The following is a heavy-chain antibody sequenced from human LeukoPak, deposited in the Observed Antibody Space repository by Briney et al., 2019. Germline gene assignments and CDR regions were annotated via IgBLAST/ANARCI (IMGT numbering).Heavy chain of an antibody. J-gene: IGHJ4*02. V-gene: IGHV4-34*01. CDR1: GGSFSGYY. CDR2: INHSGST. Sequence: SETLSLTCAVYGGSFSGYYWSWIRQPPGKGLEGIGEINHSGSTNYNPSLKSRVTISVDTSKNQFSLKLSSVTAADTAVYYCARVPRSGSYIDHWGQGTLVTVSS. CDR3: ARVPRSGSYIDH. D-gene: IGHD1-26*01.